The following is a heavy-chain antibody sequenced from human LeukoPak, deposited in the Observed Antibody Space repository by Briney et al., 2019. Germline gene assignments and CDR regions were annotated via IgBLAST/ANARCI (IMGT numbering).Heavy chain of an antibody. Sequence: GGSLRLSCAASGFTFSSYWMHWVRQPPGKGLEWVSSISASGSYIYYADSVKGRFSISRDNAKNSLYLQMNSLRAEDTAVYYCARGGAYCSGGSCYPYYFDYWGQGTLVTVSS. CDR2: ISASGSYI. CDR3: ARGGAYCSGGSCYPYYFDY. D-gene: IGHD2-15*01. CDR1: GFTFSSYW. V-gene: IGHV3-21*01. J-gene: IGHJ4*02.